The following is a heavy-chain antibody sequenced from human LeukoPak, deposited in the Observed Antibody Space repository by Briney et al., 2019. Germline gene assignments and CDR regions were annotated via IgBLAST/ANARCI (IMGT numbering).Heavy chain of an antibody. V-gene: IGHV1-18*01. CDR1: GYTFTTYG. CDR3: ARDPRSGIAVAGSNWFVDL. Sequence: ASVKVSCKASGYTFTTYGISWVRQAPGQGREWMGWISTYNGNTNYAQKFQGRVTMTTDTSTSTAYMELRSLTSDDTAVYYCARDPRSGIAVAGSNWFVDLWGRGTLVTVSS. J-gene: IGHJ2*01. CDR2: ISTYNGNT. D-gene: IGHD6-19*01.